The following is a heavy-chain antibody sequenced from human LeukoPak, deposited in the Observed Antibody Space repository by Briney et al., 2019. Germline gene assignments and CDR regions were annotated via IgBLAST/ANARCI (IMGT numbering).Heavy chain of an antibody. CDR1: GYTSTSYY. Sequence: ASVKVSCKTSGYTSTSYYMHWVRQAPGQGLEGVGIINPNGGSTSYAQEFRGRVTMTNDMYTTTVYMELSRLRSDTAVVYYYARGKYVFDCWDQRTLITAS. CDR3: ARGKYVFDC. J-gene: IGHJ5*01. D-gene: IGHD3-16*01. V-gene: IGHV1-46*01. CDR2: INPNGGST.